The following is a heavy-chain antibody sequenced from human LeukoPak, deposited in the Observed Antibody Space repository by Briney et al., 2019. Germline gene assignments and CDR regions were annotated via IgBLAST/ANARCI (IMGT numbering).Heavy chain of an antibody. D-gene: IGHD6-19*01. V-gene: IGHV3-74*01. Sequence: GGSLRLSCAASGFTFSTYWMHWVRQAPGKGLVWVSRVNSDGSTTNYADSVKGRFTISRDNAKNTLYLQMNSLRVEDTAVYYCVRGITVDDCWGQGTLVTVSS. CDR1: GFTFSTYW. CDR3: VRGITVDDC. J-gene: IGHJ4*02. CDR2: VNSDGSTT.